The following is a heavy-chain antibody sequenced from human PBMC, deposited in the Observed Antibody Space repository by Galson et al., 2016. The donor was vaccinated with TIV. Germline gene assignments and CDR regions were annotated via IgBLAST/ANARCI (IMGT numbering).Heavy chain of an antibody. D-gene: IGHD3-22*01. CDR2: INPNSGGT. CDR3: TRTSMIVMVNSAFDL. V-gene: IGHV1-2*02. Sequence: SVKVSCKASGYSFTGYFMHWVRQAPGQGLEWMGWINPNSGGTNYAQNFQGRVTMTSDTTISTAYLEVNSLTSDDTAVYCCTRTSMIVMVNSAFDLWGQGTMVTVSS. J-gene: IGHJ3*01. CDR1: GYSFTGYF.